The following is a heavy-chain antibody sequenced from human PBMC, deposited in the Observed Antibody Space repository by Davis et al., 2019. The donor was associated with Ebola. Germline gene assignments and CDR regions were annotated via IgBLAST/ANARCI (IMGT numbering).Heavy chain of an antibody. CDR2: ISYDGSNK. CDR3: ARGKAMATDY. CDR1: GFTFSSYA. V-gene: IGHV3-30-3*01. J-gene: IGHJ4*02. D-gene: IGHD5-18*01. Sequence: PGGSLRLSCAASGFTFSSYAMHWVRQAPGKGLEWVAVISYDGSNKYYADSVKGRFTLSRDNSKNTLYLQMNSLRAEDTAVYYCARGKAMATDYWGQGNLVTVS.